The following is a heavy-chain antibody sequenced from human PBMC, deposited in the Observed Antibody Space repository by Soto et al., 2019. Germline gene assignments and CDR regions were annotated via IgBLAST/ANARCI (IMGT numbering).Heavy chain of an antibody. D-gene: IGHD6-13*01. CDR1: GGSLNSFC. CDR2: IHASGNT. J-gene: IGHJ5*02. Sequence: SETLSLTCSVSGGSLNSFCWNWIRQTAGKGLEWIGRIHASGNTNYNPSLKSRATLSVDTSKNQFSLKVRSVTAADTAVYYCARSSHKENWFDHWAQGTLVTVSS. CDR3: ARSSHKENWFDH. V-gene: IGHV4-4*07.